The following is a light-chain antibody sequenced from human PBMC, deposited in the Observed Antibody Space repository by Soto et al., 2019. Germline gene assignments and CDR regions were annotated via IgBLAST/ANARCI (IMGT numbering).Light chain of an antibody. V-gene: IGKV1-5*01. J-gene: IGKJ1*01. CDR1: QSISSW. Sequence: DIQMTQSPSTLSASVGDRVTITCRASQSISSWLAWYQQKPGKAPKLLIYDASSLESGVPSRFSGSGSGTEFTLTISSRPPDDFATYYCQQYNSYLWTFGQGTKVEIK. CDR3: QQYNSYLWT. CDR2: DAS.